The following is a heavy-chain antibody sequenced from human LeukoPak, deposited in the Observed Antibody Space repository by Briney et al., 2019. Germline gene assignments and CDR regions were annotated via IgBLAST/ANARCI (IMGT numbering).Heavy chain of an antibody. Sequence: SETLSLTCTVSGGSISSYYWSWIRQPPGKGLEWIGYIYYSGSTNYNPSLKSRVTISVDKSKNQFSLKLSSVTAADTAVYYCARRRGGGDGSYSYYFDYWGQGTLVTVSS. CDR3: ARRRGGGDGSYSYYFDY. CDR2: IYYSGST. CDR1: GGSISSYY. J-gene: IGHJ4*02. D-gene: IGHD1-26*01. V-gene: IGHV4-59*12.